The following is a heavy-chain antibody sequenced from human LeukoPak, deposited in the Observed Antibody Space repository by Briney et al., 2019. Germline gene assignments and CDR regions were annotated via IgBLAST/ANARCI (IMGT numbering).Heavy chain of an antibody. J-gene: IGHJ4*02. V-gene: IGHV3-30*14. D-gene: IGHD2-15*01. CDR3: ARGSGIVVVVAEYYFDY. CDR1: GFTFSSYA. CDR2: ISYDGSNK. Sequence: GGSLRLSCAASGFTFSSYAMHWVRQAPGKGLEWVAVISYDGSNKYYADSVKGRFTISRDNSKNTLYLQMNSLRAEDTAVYYCARGSGIVVVVAEYYFDYWGQGTLVTVSS.